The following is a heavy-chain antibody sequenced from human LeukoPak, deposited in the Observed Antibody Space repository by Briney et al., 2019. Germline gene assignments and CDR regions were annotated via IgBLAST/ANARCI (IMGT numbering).Heavy chain of an antibody. V-gene: IGHV3-30*04. CDR1: GFTFSSYA. J-gene: IGHJ4*02. CDR3: ARDEPDYGDYGLFDY. D-gene: IGHD4-17*01. Sequence: PGGSLRLSCAASGFTFSSYAMHWVRQAPGKGLEWVAVISYDGSNKYYADSVKGRFTISRDNSKNTLYLQMNSLRAEDTAVYYCARDEPDYGDYGLFDYWGLGTLVTVSS. CDR2: ISYDGSNK.